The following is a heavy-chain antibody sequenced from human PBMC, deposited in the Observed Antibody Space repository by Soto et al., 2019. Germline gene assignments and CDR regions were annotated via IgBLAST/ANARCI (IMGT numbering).Heavy chain of an antibody. V-gene: IGHV1-46*01. CDR1: GYTFPRYY. J-gene: IGHJ6*02. Sequence: QVQLVQSGAEVKKPGASVKVSCKSSGYTFPRYYVHWVRQAPGQGLEWTGVINSSGVSTRYAQKFQGRVTMSRDTSTSTVYIELSSLRSADTAVYYCARDFRTIPICGVSRVSGMDVWGQGTTVTVSS. CDR2: INSSGVST. D-gene: IGHD3-3*01. CDR3: ARDFRTIPICGVSRVSGMDV.